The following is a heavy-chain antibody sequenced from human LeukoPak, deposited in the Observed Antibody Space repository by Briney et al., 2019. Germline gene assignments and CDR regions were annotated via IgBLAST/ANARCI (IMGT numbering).Heavy chain of an antibody. D-gene: IGHD6-13*01. V-gene: IGHV3-49*04. Sequence: QPGGSLRLSCAASGFTFSSYGMHWVRQAPGKGLEWVGFIRSKAYGGTTEYAASVKGRFTISRDDSKSIAYLQMNSLKTEDTAVYYCSSLDYWGQGTLVTVSS. CDR2: IRSKAYGGTT. J-gene: IGHJ4*02. CDR3: SSLDY. CDR1: GFTFSSYG.